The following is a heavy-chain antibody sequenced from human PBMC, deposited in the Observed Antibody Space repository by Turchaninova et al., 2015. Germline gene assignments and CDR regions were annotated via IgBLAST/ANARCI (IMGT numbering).Heavy chain of an antibody. V-gene: IGHV4-34*01. J-gene: IGHJ6*02. Sequence: VQLQQWGAGLLKPSATLSLPRAVSGGSFTGSYWSWFRQPPGKGLEWIGEIKHSESTNYNPSLKSLATISVDMSKNQFSLKVSSLTAADTAVYYCARGGGLDGLDVWGQGTTVTVSS. CDR2: IKHSEST. D-gene: IGHD3/OR15-3a*01. CDR3: ARGGGLDGLDV. CDR1: GGSFTGSY.